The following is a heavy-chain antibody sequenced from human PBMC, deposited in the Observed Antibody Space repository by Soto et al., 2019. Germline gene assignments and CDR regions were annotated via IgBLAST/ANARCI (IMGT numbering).Heavy chain of an antibody. J-gene: IGHJ3*02. V-gene: IGHV3-7*01. CDR1: GFTFSSYW. CDR3: ARSGLKNAFDI. Sequence: GGSLRLSCAASGFTFSSYWMSWVRQAPGKGLEWVANIKQDGSEKYYVDSMKGRFTISRDNAKNSLYLQMNSLRAEDTAVYYCARSGLKNAFDIWGQGTMVTVSS. CDR2: IKQDGSEK.